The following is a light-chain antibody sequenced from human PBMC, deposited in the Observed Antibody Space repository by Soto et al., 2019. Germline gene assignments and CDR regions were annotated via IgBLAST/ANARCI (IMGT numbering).Light chain of an antibody. J-gene: IGKJ5*01. CDR1: QSVSSY. Sequence: EIVLTQSPATLSLSPGERATLSCRASQSVSSYLAWYQQKPGQAPRLLIYDASNRATGIPARFSGSGSGTDFTLTISSLEPEDFAVYYCQQRSNGHITFVQGTRLEIK. V-gene: IGKV3-11*01. CDR3: QQRSNGHIT. CDR2: DAS.